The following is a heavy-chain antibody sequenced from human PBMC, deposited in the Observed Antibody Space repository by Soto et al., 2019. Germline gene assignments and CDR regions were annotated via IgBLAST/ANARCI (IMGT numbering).Heavy chain of an antibody. CDR3: ARDQYGGLYKYYYGMDV. CDR2: INPSGGST. CDR1: GYTFTSYY. D-gene: IGHD3-3*01. V-gene: IGHV1-46*01. Sequence: GASVKVSCKASGYTFTSYYMHWVRQAPGQGLEWMGIINPSGGSTSYAQKFQGRVTMTRDTSTSTVYMELSSLRSEDTAGYYCARDQYGGLYKYYYGMDVWGQGTTVTVYS. J-gene: IGHJ6*02.